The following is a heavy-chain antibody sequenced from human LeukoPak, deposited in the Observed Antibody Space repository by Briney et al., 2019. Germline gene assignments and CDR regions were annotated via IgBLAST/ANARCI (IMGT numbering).Heavy chain of an antibody. CDR3: ARHRSKRTTPDY. J-gene: IGHJ4*02. CDR1: GGSISSSSYY. D-gene: IGHD1-14*01. V-gene: IGHV4-39*01. Sequence: SETLSLTCTVSGGSISSSSYYWGWIRQAPGKGLEWIGSIYYSGSTYYNPSLKSRVTISVDTSKNQFSLKLSSVTATDTAVYYCARHRSKRTTPDYWGQGTLVTVSS. CDR2: IYYSGST.